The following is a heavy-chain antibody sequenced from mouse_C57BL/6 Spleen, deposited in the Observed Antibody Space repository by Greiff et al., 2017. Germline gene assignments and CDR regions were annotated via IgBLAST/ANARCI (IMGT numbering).Heavy chain of an antibody. CDR1: GYTFTSYG. D-gene: IGHD3-3*01. CDR3: ARGGTWGAMDY. J-gene: IGHJ4*01. V-gene: IGHV1-81*01. CDR2: IYPRSGNT. Sequence: QVQLQQSGAELARPGASVKLSCKASGYTFTSYGISWVKQRTGQGLEWIGEIYPRSGNTYYNEKFKGKATLTADKSSSTAYMELRSLTSGDSAVYFCARGGTWGAMDYWGQGTSVTVSS.